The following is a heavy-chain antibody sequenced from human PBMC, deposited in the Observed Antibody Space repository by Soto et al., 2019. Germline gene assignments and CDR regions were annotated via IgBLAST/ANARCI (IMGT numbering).Heavy chain of an antibody. CDR1: GYTFTSYG. Sequence: ASVKVSCKASGYTFTSYGISWVRQAPGQGLEWMGWISAYNGNTNYAQKLQGRVTMNTDTSTSTAYMELRSLRSDDTAVYYCARATVEMATIQYFDYWGQGTLVTVSS. D-gene: IGHD5-12*01. J-gene: IGHJ4*02. CDR3: ARATVEMATIQYFDY. V-gene: IGHV1-18*04. CDR2: ISAYNGNT.